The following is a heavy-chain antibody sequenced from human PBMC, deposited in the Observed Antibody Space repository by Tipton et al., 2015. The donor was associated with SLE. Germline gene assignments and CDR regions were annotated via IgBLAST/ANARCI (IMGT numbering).Heavy chain of an antibody. V-gene: IGHV3-48*01. CDR2: ISGSGSTI. CDR3: AIVRNYYYMDV. J-gene: IGHJ6*03. CDR1: GFTFSSYS. Sequence: SLRLSCAASGFTFSSYSMNWVRQAPGKGLEWVSYISGSGSTIYYADSVKGRFTISRDNAKNSLYLQMNSLRAEDTAVYYCAIVRNYYYMDVWGKGTTVTVSS.